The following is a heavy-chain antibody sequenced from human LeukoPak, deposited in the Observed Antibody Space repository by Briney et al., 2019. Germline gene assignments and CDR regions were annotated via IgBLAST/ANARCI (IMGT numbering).Heavy chain of an antibody. V-gene: IGHV4-59*11. J-gene: IGHJ3*02. CDR2: ISYIGST. CDR1: DDSFSSHY. CDR3: ARDLVTVTKGFDI. Sequence: SESPSLTCAVSDDSFSSHYWTWIRQPPGKGLEWSGYISYIGSTNYNPSLKSRVTISIDTSKNQFSLKLSSVTAADTAVYYCARDLVTVTKGFDIWGQGTMVSVSS. D-gene: IGHD4-17*01.